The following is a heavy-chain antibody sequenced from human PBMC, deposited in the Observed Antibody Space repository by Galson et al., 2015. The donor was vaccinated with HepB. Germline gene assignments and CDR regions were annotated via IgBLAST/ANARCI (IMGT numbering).Heavy chain of an antibody. CDR2: IRSKAYGGTT. D-gene: IGHD1-26*01. Sequence: SLRLSCAASGFTFGDYAMSWVRQAPGKGLEWVGFIRSKAYGGTTEYAASVKGRFTISRDDSKSIAYLQMNSLKTEDTAVYYCTRDLRSGSYFDYWGQGTLVTVSS. CDR3: TRDLRSGSYFDY. CDR1: GFTFGDYA. J-gene: IGHJ4*02. V-gene: IGHV3-49*04.